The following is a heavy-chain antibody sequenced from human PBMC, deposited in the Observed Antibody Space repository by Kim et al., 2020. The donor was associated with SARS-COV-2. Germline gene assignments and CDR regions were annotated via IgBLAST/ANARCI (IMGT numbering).Heavy chain of an antibody. J-gene: IGHJ3*02. Sequence: SETLSLTCTVSGGSISSSSYYWGWIRQPPGKGLEWIGSIYYSGSTYYNPSLKSRVTISVDLSKNQFSLKLSSVTAADTAVYYCARGFSSNSWYHFDAFDIWGQGTMVTVSS. D-gene: IGHD6-13*01. CDR2: IYYSGST. CDR1: GGSISSSSYY. V-gene: IGHV4-39*07. CDR3: ARGFSSNSWYHFDAFDI.